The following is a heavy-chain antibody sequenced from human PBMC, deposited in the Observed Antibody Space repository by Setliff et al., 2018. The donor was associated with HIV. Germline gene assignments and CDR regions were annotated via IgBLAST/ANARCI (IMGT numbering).Heavy chain of an antibody. CDR1: GAPFNGYY. CDR3: ARGSVRGVSFDY. V-gene: IGHV4-34*01. D-gene: IGHD3-10*02. Sequence: PSETLSLTCAVYGAPFNGYYWAWIRQSPAKGLEWIGEIYHSGIVNYNPSLQSRVTISTDTSKNQFSLKLSSVTAADTAVYYCARGSVRGVSFDYWGQGTLVTVSS. CDR2: IYHSGIV. J-gene: IGHJ4*02.